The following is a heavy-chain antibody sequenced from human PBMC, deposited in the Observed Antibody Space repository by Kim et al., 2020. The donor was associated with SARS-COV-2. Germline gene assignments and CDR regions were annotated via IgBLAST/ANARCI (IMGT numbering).Heavy chain of an antibody. CDR2: ISSSSSTK. D-gene: IGHD3-22*01. Sequence: GGSLRLSCAASGFTFSSYSMIWVRQAPGKGLEWVSYISSSSSTKYYADSVKGRFTISRDNAKNSLYLQMNSLRDEDTAVYYCARLDYYDSSGYYFLLKDYWGQGTLVTVSS. J-gene: IGHJ4*02. V-gene: IGHV3-48*02. CDR3: ARLDYYDSSGYYFLLKDY. CDR1: GFTFSSYS.